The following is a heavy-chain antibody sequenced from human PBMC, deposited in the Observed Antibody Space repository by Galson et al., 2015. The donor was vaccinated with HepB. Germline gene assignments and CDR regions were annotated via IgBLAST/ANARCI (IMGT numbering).Heavy chain of an antibody. V-gene: IGHV1-18*01. Sequence: SVKVSCKASGYTFSTYPITWVRQAPVQGLEWMGCISPYNGDTDYARKFQGRVTLTADTFPSTAYVEVRSLRSDDTAVYYCARVVSSGAAYFDYWGQGTLVTVSS. CDR3: ARVVSSGAAYFDY. CDR1: GYTFSTYP. J-gene: IGHJ4*02. CDR2: ISPYNGDT. D-gene: IGHD4-23*01.